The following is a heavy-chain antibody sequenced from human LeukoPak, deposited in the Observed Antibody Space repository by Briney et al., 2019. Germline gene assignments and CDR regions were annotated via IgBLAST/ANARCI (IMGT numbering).Heavy chain of an antibody. D-gene: IGHD2-15*01. Sequence: GGSLRLSCAASGFTFSSYSMNWVRQAPGKGLEWVSPISSSSSYIYYADSVKGRFTISRDNAKNSLYLQMNSLRAEDTAVYYCATSPKPYCSGGSCYPPWGQGTLVTVSP. J-gene: IGHJ4*02. V-gene: IGHV3-21*01. CDR1: GFTFSSYS. CDR2: ISSSSSYI. CDR3: ATSPKPYCSGGSCYPP.